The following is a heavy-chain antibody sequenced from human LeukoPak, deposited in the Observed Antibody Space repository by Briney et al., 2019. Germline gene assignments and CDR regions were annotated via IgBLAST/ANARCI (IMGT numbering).Heavy chain of an antibody. V-gene: IGHV3-33*06. D-gene: IGHD3-10*01. J-gene: IGHJ5*02. CDR2: IWYDGSNK. CDR3: AKGGSLSPFDP. CDR1: GFTFSSYG. Sequence: GRSLRLSCAASGFTFSSYGMHWVRQAPGKGLEWVAVIWYDGSNKYYADSVKGRFTISRDNSKNTLYLQMNSLRAEDTALYYCAKGGSLSPFDPWGQGSLVTVSS.